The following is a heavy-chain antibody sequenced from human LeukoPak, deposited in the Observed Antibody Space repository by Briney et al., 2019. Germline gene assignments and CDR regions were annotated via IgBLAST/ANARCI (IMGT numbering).Heavy chain of an antibody. CDR1: GGSISSGGYS. Sequence: SETLSLTCTVSGGSISSGGYSWSWIRQPPGKGLEWIGYIYHSGSTYYNPSLKSRVTISVDRSENQFSLKLSSVTAADTAVYYCARAGHSYGRGRGYYYYGMDVWGQGTTVTVSS. V-gene: IGHV4-30-2*01. CDR3: ARAGHSYGRGRGYYYYGMDV. D-gene: IGHD5-18*01. CDR2: IYHSGST. J-gene: IGHJ6*02.